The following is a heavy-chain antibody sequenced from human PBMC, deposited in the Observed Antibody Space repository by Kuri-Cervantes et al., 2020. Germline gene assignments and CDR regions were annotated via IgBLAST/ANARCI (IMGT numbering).Heavy chain of an antibody. CDR2: ISAYNGGT. J-gene: IGHJ5*02. V-gene: IGHV1-18*01. CDR1: GYTFTSYG. CDR3: ARDVGDYYASRGSRFDP. D-gene: IGHD3-22*01. Sequence: ASVKVSCKASGYTFTSYGISWVRQAPGQGLEWMGWISAYNGGTNYAQKFQGRVTMTRDTSISTAYMELSSLRSDDTAFYFCARDVGDYYASRGSRFDPWGQGTLVTVSS.